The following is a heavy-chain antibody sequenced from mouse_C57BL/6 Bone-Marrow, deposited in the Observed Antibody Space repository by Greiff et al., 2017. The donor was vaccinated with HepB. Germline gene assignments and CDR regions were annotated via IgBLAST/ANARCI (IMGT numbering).Heavy chain of an antibody. CDR3: TTYYPYYFDY. CDR2: IDPENGDT. V-gene: IGHV14-4*01. J-gene: IGHJ2*01. CDR1: GFNIKDDY. D-gene: IGHD1-1*01. Sequence: EVKLMESGAELVRPGASVKLSCTASGFNIKDDYMHWVKQRPEQGLEWIGWIDPENGDTEYASKFQGKATITAYTSSNTAYLQLSSLTSEDTAVYYCTTYYPYYFDYWGQGTTLTVSS.